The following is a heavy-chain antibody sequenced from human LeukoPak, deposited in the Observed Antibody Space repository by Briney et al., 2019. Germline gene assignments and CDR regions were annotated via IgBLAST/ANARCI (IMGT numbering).Heavy chain of an antibody. CDR3: ARHFAYSSSSYFDY. CDR2: VYYTGST. CDR1: GGSVSSYD. V-gene: IGHV4-59*08. Sequence: PSETLSLTCSVSGGSVSSYDWSWIRQPPGKGLEWIGYVYYTGSTNYNPSLKSRVTMFEDKSKNQLSLRLYSVTVADTAVYYCARHFAYSSSSYFDYWGQGSLVTVSS. J-gene: IGHJ4*02. D-gene: IGHD6-6*01.